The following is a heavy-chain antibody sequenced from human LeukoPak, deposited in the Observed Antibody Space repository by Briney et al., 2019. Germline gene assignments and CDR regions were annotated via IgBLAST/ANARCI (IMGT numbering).Heavy chain of an antibody. V-gene: IGHV3-30*03. J-gene: IGHJ6*02. CDR2: ISHDGSNK. Sequence: GRSLRLSCAASGFTFSSYGMHWVRQAPGKGLEWVAVISHDGSNKYYADSVKGRFTISRDNSKNTLYLQMNSLRAEDTAVYYCARDLYYYGSGSFGKYYYYGMDVWGQGTTVTVSS. CDR3: ARDLYYYGSGSFGKYYYYGMDV. CDR1: GFTFSSYG. D-gene: IGHD3-10*01.